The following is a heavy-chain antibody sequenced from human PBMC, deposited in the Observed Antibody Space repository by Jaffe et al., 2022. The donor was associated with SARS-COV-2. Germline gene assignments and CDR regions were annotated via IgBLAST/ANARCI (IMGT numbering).Heavy chain of an antibody. CDR1: GDSISSVNYY. CDR3: ARAVAYCSGGSCYTGVWFDY. V-gene: IGHV4-31*03. J-gene: IGHJ4*02. Sequence: QVQLQESGPGLVKPSQTLSLTCTVSGDSISSVNYYWSWIRQHPGKGLEWIGYIYYSGSTYSNPSLKSRLTISVDSSKNQFSLKLSSVTAADTAVYYCARAVAYCSGGSCYTGVWFDYWGQGTLVTVSS. D-gene: IGHD2-15*01. CDR2: IYYSGST.